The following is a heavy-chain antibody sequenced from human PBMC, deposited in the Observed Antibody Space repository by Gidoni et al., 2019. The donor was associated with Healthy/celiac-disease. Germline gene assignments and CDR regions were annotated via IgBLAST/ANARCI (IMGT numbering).Heavy chain of an antibody. J-gene: IGHJ4*02. V-gene: IGHV4-34*01. Sequence: QVQLQQWGAGLLKPSETLSLTCAVYGGSFSGYYWSWIRQPPGKGLEWIGEINHSGSTNYNPSLKSRVTISVDTSKNQFSLKLSSVTAADTAVYYCARGRVRGIAAAGTKAFDYWGQGTLVTVSS. CDR3: ARGRVRGIAAAGTKAFDY. D-gene: IGHD6-13*01. CDR1: GGSFSGYY. CDR2: INHSGST.